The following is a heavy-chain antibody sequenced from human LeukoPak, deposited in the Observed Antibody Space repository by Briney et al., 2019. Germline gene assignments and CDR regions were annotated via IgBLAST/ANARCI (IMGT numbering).Heavy chain of an antibody. V-gene: IGHV1-69*01. Sequence: SVKVSCKASGGTFSSYAISWVRQAPGQGLEWMGGIIPIFGTANYAQKFQGRVTITADESTSTAYMELSSLRSEDTAVYYCARGGHCCGDCYIGYWGQGTLVTVSS. CDR1: GGTFSSYA. D-gene: IGHD2-21*01. J-gene: IGHJ4*02. CDR3: ARGGHCCGDCYIGY. CDR2: IIPIFGTA.